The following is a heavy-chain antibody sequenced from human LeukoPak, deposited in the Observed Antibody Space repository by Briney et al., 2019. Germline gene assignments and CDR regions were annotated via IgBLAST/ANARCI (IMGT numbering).Heavy chain of an antibody. J-gene: IGHJ6*02. CDR2: IYSGGST. CDR3: ARDDYGDYVDYYYGMDV. Sequence: GGSLRLSCAASRFTVSSNYMSWVRQAPGKGLEWVSVIYSGGSTYYADSVKGRFTISRDNSKNTLYLQMNSLRAEDTAVYYCARDDYGDYVDYYYGMDVWGQGTTVTVSS. CDR1: RFTVSSNY. D-gene: IGHD4-17*01. V-gene: IGHV3-66*01.